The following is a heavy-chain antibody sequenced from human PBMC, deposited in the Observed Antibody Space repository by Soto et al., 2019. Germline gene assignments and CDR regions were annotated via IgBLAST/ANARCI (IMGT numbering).Heavy chain of an antibody. D-gene: IGHD6-19*01. V-gene: IGHV3-66*01. CDR3: ARDPRYSSGWYDAFDI. Sequence: GGSLRLSCAASGFTVSSNYMSWVRQAPGKGLEWVSVIYSGGSTYYADSVKGRFTISRDNSKNTLYLQMNSLRAEDTAVYYCARDPRYSSGWYDAFDIWGQGTMVTV. J-gene: IGHJ3*02. CDR2: IYSGGST. CDR1: GFTVSSNY.